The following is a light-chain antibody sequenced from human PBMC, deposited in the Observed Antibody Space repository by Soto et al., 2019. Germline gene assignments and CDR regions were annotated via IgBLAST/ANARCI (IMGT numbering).Light chain of an antibody. Sequence: QSALTQPASVSGSPGQSITISCTGTSSDVRGYNYVSWYQQHPGKAPKLMIYEVSNRPSGVSNRFSGSKSGNTASLTISGLQAEDEADYYCSSFTSINTWVFGGGTKLTV. J-gene: IGLJ3*02. CDR2: EVS. V-gene: IGLV2-14*01. CDR3: SSFTSINTWV. CDR1: SSDVRGYNY.